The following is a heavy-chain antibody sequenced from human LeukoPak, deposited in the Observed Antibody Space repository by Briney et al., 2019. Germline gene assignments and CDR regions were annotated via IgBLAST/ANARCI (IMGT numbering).Heavy chain of an antibody. D-gene: IGHD1-1*01. CDR1: GFYFSAYS. CDR3: ARVEATTGRNYHYYYMDV. Sequence: PGGSLRLSCAASGFYFSAYSMNWVRQAPGKGLEWVSSINTGSTYMYYADSVKGRFTISRENAKNSLHLQMSSLRADDTAVYFCARVEATTGRNYHYYYMDVWGKGTTVTVSS. J-gene: IGHJ6*03. V-gene: IGHV3-21*01. CDR2: INTGSTYM.